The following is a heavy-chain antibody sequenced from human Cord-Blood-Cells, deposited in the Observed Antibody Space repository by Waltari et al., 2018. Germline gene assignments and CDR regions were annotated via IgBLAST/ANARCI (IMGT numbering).Heavy chain of an antibody. CDR2: IRYDGSNK. J-gene: IGHJ6*02. D-gene: IGHD3-16*01. Sequence: QVQLVESGGGVVQPGGSLSVSWAALGCTFSSYGMHSARQAPGKGLEWVAFIRYDGSNKYYADSVKGRFTISRDNSKNTLYLQMNSLRAEDTAVYYCAKVGRYDYYGMDVWGQGTMVTVSS. CDR3: AKVGRYDYYGMDV. CDR1: GCTFSSYG. V-gene: IGHV3-30*02.